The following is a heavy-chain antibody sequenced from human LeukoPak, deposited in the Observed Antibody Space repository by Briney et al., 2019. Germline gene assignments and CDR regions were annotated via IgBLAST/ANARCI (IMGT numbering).Heavy chain of an antibody. Sequence: GGSLRLSCTTSGFTFSSYALSWVRQAPGKGLEWVSGIRVSGSTYYPDSVTGRFTISRDNSENTLYLQMSGLRAEDTAIYYCAKPLAGLYCSGGSCLQYFDYWGQGTLVTVSS. V-gene: IGHV3-23*01. D-gene: IGHD2-15*01. CDR1: GFTFSSYA. CDR2: IRVSGST. CDR3: AKPLAGLYCSGGSCLQYFDY. J-gene: IGHJ4*02.